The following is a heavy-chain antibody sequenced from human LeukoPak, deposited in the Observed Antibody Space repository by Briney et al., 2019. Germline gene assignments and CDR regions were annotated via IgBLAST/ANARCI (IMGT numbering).Heavy chain of an antibody. CDR3: ARGPRLPQYFQY. J-gene: IGHJ1*01. CDR2: IGGSGGSR. Sequence: GGSLRLSCAASRFTFSSYWMHWVRQAPGKGLEWVSGIGGSGGSRFYADSVKGRFTISRDNAKNSLYLQMNSLRAEDTAVYYCARGPRLPQYFQYWGQGTLVTVSS. CDR1: RFTFSSYW. D-gene: IGHD3-16*01. V-gene: IGHV3-21*01.